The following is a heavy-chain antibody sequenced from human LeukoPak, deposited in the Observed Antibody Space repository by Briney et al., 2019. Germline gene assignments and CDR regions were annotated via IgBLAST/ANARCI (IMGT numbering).Heavy chain of an antibody. Sequence: PSETLSLTCAVYGGSFSGYYWSWIRQPPGKGLEWIGEINHSGSTNYNPSLKSRVTISVDTSKNQFSLKLSSVTAADTAVYYCARGRFAGYYDSGGYLLDYWGQGTLVTVSS. CDR2: INHSGST. J-gene: IGHJ4*02. CDR3: ARGRFAGYYDSGGYLLDY. D-gene: IGHD3-22*01. CDR1: GGSFSGYY. V-gene: IGHV4-34*01.